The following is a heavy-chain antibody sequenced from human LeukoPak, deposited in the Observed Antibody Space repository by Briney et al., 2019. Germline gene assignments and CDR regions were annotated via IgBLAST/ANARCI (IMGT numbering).Heavy chain of an antibody. J-gene: IGHJ4*02. CDR3: ARVRNLVPFGSDY. Sequence: GASVTVSCKASGYTFTSYGISWVRQAPGRGREWMGWISASHGNTDHTEKFQGRLTMTTETSTSTAYMESSSLTADDTAVYYCARVRNLVPFGSDYWGQGTLVIVSS. CDR1: GYTFTSYG. D-gene: IGHD1-14*01. CDR2: ISASHGNT. V-gene: IGHV1-18*01.